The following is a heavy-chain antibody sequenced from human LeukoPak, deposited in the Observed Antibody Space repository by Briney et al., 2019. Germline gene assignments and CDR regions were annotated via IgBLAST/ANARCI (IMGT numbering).Heavy chain of an antibody. CDR3: ARDQKYYDFWSGYSSHYGMDV. CDR1: GFAFSSYS. J-gene: IGHJ6*02. Sequence: GGSLRLSCAASGFAFSSYSMNWVRQAPGKGLEWVSYISSSSSTIYYADSVKGRFTISRDNAKNSLYPQMNSLRAEDTAVYYCARDQKYYDFWSGYSSHYGMDVWGQGTTVTVSS. D-gene: IGHD3-3*01. CDR2: ISSSSSTI. V-gene: IGHV3-48*01.